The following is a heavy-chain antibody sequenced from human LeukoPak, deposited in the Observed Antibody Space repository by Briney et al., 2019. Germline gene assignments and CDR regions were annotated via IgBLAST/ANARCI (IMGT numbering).Heavy chain of an antibody. J-gene: IGHJ4*02. CDR2: IWYDGSNK. D-gene: IGHD6-19*01. Sequence: GASVKVSCKASGYTFTSYYMHWVRQAPGKGLEWVAVIWYDGSNKYYADSVKGRFTISRDNSKNTLYLQMNSLRAEDTAVYYCARGSIAVAGTSFDYWGQGTLVTVSS. V-gene: IGHV3-33*01. CDR3: ARGSIAVAGTSFDY. CDR1: GYTFTSYY.